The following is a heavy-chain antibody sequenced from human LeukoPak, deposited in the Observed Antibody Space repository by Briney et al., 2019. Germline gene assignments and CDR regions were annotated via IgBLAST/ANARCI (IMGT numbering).Heavy chain of an antibody. CDR1: GFTFSSYS. J-gene: IGHJ4*02. V-gene: IGHV3-48*01. D-gene: IGHD2-15*01. Sequence: GGSLRLSCAASGFTFSSYSMNWVRQAPGKGLEWVSYISSSSSTIYYADSVKGRFTISRDIAKNSLYLQMNSLRAEDTAVYYCARAYWSFRADYWGQGTLVTVSS. CDR3: ARAYWSFRADY. CDR2: ISSSSSTI.